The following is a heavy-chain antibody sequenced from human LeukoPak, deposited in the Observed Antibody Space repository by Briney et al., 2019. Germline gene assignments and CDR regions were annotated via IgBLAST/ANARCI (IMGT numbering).Heavy chain of an antibody. Sequence: PSETLSLTCTVSGGSISSGGYYWSWIRQHPGKGLEWIGYIYYSGSTYYNPSLKSRVTISVDTSKNQFSLKLSSVTAADTAVYYCARFPGGSLVATGFDYWGQGTLVTVSS. V-gene: IGHV4-31*03. CDR3: ARFPGGSLVATGFDY. CDR1: GGSISSGGYY. CDR2: IYYSGST. J-gene: IGHJ4*02. D-gene: IGHD5-12*01.